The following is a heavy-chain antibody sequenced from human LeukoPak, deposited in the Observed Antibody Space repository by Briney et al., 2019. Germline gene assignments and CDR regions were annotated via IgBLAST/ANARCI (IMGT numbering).Heavy chain of an antibody. Sequence: GESLKISCKGSGYSFTSYWIGWVRQLPGKGLEWMGIIYPGDSDTRYSPSFQGHVTISADKSISTAYLQWSSLKASDTAMYYCARQPSSSWFDYWGQGTLVTVSS. CDR3: ARQPSSSWFDY. D-gene: IGHD6-13*01. V-gene: IGHV5-51*01. J-gene: IGHJ4*02. CDR2: IYPGDSDT. CDR1: GYSFTSYW.